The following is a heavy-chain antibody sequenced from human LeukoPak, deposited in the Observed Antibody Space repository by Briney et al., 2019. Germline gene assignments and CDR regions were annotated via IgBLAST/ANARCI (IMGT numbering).Heavy chain of an antibody. CDR3: ARGAAAGFTDPFDY. CDR1: GLNIRNYW. Sequence: GGSLRLSCALSGLNIRNYWMHWVRQAPGKGLVWVSRMNDDGSGISYADSVKGRFTISRDHAKNTLYLQMNSLRAEDMALYYCARGAAAGFTDPFDYWGQGTLVTVSS. D-gene: IGHD6-13*01. CDR2: MNDDGSGI. V-gene: IGHV3-74*01. J-gene: IGHJ4*02.